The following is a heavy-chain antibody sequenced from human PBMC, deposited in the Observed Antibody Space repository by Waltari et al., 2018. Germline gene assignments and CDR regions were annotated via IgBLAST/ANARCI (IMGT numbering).Heavy chain of an antibody. J-gene: IGHJ3*02. CDR2: IIPIFGTA. CDR1: GGTLSSNA. D-gene: IGHD3-22*01. V-gene: IGHV1-69*12. Sequence: QVQRGHPGAGVRKPGSSGKVSGKASGGTLSSNAISGVRRAPGQGLGWMGGIIPIFGTANYAQKFQGRVTITADESTSTAYMELSSLRSEDTAVYYCARVPRYYDSSGYYYYDAFDIWGQGTMVTVSS. CDR3: ARVPRYYDSSGYYYYDAFDI.